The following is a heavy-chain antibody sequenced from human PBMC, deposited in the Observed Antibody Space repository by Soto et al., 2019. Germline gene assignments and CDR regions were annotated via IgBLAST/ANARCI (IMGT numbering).Heavy chain of an antibody. CDR1: GFTFSSYG. CDR3: AKAPRHWRLIDY. V-gene: IGHV3-30*18. J-gene: IGHJ4*02. Sequence: GGSLRLSCAASGFTFSSYGMHWVRQAPGKGLERVAVISYDGSNKYYADSVKGRFTISRDNSKNTLYLQMNSLRAEDTAVYYCAKAPRHWRLIDYWGQGTLVTVSS. CDR2: ISYDGSNK. D-gene: IGHD1-1*01.